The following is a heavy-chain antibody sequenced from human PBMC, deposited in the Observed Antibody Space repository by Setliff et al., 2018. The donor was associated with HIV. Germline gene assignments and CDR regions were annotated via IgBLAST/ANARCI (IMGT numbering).Heavy chain of an antibody. D-gene: IGHD6-19*01. CDR3: TRSSSDWIQVRFDP. Sequence: ASVKVSCKTSGYTFTNYYVHWVRQAPGQGLEWMGVITPNDGSANYAQKFQGRVTMTSDTSTSTVYMELRNLRSDDTAVYFCTRSSSDWIQVRFDPWGQGTLVTVSS. CDR2: ITPNDGSA. V-gene: IGHV1-46*01. J-gene: IGHJ5*02. CDR1: GYTFTNYY.